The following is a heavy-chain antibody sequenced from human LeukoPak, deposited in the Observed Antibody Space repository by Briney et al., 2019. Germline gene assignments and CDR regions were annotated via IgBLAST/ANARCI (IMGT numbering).Heavy chain of an antibody. CDR2: INSDGSRT. J-gene: IGHJ3*02. CDR1: GFTFSTYA. D-gene: IGHD3-16*02. CDR3: VRNSEEYVRGSYRYADAFDI. V-gene: IGHV3-74*01. Sequence: GGSLRLSCAASGFTFSTYAMHWVRQAPGKGLMWVSRINSDGSRTDYADSVKGRFSISRDNAKNTLFLQMSSLRGEDTAVYYCVRNSEEYVRGSYRYADAFDIWGQGTMVTVTS.